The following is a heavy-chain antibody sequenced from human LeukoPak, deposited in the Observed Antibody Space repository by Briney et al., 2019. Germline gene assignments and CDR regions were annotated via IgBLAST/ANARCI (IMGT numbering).Heavy chain of an antibody. CDR1: GFTFSSYG. CDR3: ARDHEGPDRFFDY. V-gene: IGHV3-30*02. Sequence: GGSLRLSCAASGFTFSSYGMHWVRQAPGKGLEWVAFIRYDGSNKYYADSVKGRFTISRDNSKNTLYLQMNSLRAEDTAVYYCARDHEGPDRFFDYWGQGTLVAVSS. CDR2: IRYDGSNK. D-gene: IGHD3-16*01. J-gene: IGHJ4*02.